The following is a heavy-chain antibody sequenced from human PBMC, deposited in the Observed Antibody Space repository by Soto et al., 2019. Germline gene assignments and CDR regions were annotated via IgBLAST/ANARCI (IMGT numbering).Heavy chain of an antibody. V-gene: IGHV1-18*01. J-gene: IGHJ4*02. CDR1: GYNFTSYG. Sequence: QVQLVQSGAEVKKPGASVKVSCKASGYNFTSYGISWVRQAPGQGLEWIGWISAYNGNTNYAQKLQGRVTMTTDTSTSTGYMERRSRGSDDTAVYYCARDWAASGPLDYWGKGPLVTVSS. CDR3: ARDWAASGPLDY. D-gene: IGHD6-13*01. CDR2: ISAYNGNT.